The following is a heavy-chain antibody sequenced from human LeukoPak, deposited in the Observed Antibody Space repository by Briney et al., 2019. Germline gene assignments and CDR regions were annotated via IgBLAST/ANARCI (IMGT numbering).Heavy chain of an antibody. CDR1: GGSISSGGYY. CDR2: IYYSGST. J-gene: IGHJ3*02. D-gene: IGHD2-21*02. Sequence: PSETLSLTCTVSGGSISSGGYYWSWIRQHPGKGLEWIGYIYYSGSTYYNPSLKSRVTISVDTSKNQFSLKLSSVTAADTAVYYCAKDSQSLSRCGGDCYSFGDAFDIWGQGTMVTVSS. V-gene: IGHV4-31*03. CDR3: AKDSQSLSRCGGDCYSFGDAFDI.